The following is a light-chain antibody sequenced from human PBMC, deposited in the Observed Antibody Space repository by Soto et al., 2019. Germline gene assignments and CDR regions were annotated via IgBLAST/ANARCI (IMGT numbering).Light chain of an antibody. CDR2: SAS. CDR3: QQTYSLPLT. Sequence: DVQMTQSPSSLSASVGDRVTIACRASQTVSKFVNWYQQKPGQVPDLLIYSASTLYSGVPSRFSGSGSGTEFTLTISNLQPEDVATYYCQQTYSLPLTFAQGTKVE. CDR1: QTVSKF. V-gene: IGKV1-39*01. J-gene: IGKJ1*01.